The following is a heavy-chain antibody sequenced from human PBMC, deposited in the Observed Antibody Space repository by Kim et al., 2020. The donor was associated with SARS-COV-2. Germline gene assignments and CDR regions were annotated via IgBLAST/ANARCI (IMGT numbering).Heavy chain of an antibody. J-gene: IGHJ4*02. Sequence: ADSVKGRFTTSRDNSKTTLYLQMNSLAVEDTAVYFCAKSAFSGAGHYYDIWGQGTLVTVSS. CDR3: AKSAFSGAGHYYDI. D-gene: IGHD3-22*01. V-gene: IGHV3-23*01.